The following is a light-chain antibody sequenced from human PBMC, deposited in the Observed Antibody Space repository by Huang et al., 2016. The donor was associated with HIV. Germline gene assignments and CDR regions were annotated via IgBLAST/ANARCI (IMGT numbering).Light chain of an antibody. CDR3: QQRSKWPLT. V-gene: IGKV3-11*01. Sequence: EIVLTQSPVTLSLSPGDRATLSCRASQSIGTYLAWYQQKSGQAPRLLIYEASNRAAGVPARFSASGSETDFTLTIASLDPDDFAIYHCQQRSKWPLTFGGGTKVEMK. CDR2: EAS. J-gene: IGKJ4*01. CDR1: QSIGTY.